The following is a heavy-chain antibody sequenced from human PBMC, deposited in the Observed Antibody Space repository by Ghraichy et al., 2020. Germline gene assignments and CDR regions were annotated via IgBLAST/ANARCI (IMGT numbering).Heavy chain of an antibody. CDR3: ARDYDSSGRYLDY. Sequence: SETLSLTCTVSGGSISSYYWNWIRQPPGKGLEWIGFLHYSGGTNYNPSLKSRVTISANTSKNQHSLKLSSVTAADTAIYYCARDYDSSGRYLDYWGQGTLVTVSS. CDR2: LHYSGGT. CDR1: GGSISSYY. J-gene: IGHJ4*02. V-gene: IGHV4-59*01. D-gene: IGHD3-22*01.